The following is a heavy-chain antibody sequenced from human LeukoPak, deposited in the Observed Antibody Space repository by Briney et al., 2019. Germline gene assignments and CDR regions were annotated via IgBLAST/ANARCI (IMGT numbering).Heavy chain of an antibody. CDR1: GYTFTNNY. J-gene: IGHJ4*02. CDR3: ARDQEGFDY. Sequence: ASVRVSCKASGYTFTNNYLHWVRQAPGQGLEWMGMIYPRDGSTSYAQNFQGRVTVTRDTSTTTVHMELRGLRSEDTAVYYCARDQEGFDYWGQGTVVTVSS. V-gene: IGHV1-46*01. CDR2: IYPRDGST.